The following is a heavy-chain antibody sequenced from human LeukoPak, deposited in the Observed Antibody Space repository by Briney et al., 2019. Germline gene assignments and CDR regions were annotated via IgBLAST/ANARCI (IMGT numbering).Heavy chain of an antibody. CDR1: GGSFSGYY. Sequence: PSETLSLTCAVYGGSFSGYYWSWIRQPPGEGLEWIGEINHSGSTNYNPSLKSRVTISVDTSKNQFSLKLSSVTAADTAVYYCARSVWSGYLGYWGQGTLVTVSS. D-gene: IGHD3-3*01. CDR3: ARSVWSGYLGY. V-gene: IGHV4-34*01. J-gene: IGHJ4*02. CDR2: INHSGST.